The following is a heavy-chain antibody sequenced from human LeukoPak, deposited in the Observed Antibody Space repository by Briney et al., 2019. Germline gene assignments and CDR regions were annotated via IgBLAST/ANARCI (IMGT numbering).Heavy chain of an antibody. Sequence: ASVKVSCKASGGTFSSYAISWVRQAPGQGLEWMGGIIPIFGTANYAQKFQGRVTITADKSTSTAYMELSSLRSEDTAVYYCAGRIQLWPRLGYYFDYWGQGTLVTVSS. V-gene: IGHV1-69*06. CDR3: AGRIQLWPRLGYYFDY. J-gene: IGHJ4*02. CDR2: IIPIFGTA. CDR1: GGTFSSYA. D-gene: IGHD5-18*01.